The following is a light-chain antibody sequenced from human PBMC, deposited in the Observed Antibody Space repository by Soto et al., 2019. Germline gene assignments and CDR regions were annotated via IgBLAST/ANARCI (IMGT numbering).Light chain of an antibody. J-gene: IGKJ1*01. CDR1: QSISSY. V-gene: IGKV1-39*01. CDR3: QQGYSNPWT. Sequence: IRMTQYPSTLSASVGDRVTITCRASQSISSYLNWYQQKPGKAPKLLIYAASSLQSGVPSRFSGRGSGTDFTLTVESLQPEDFATYYCQQGYSNPWTFGQGTKVDI. CDR2: AAS.